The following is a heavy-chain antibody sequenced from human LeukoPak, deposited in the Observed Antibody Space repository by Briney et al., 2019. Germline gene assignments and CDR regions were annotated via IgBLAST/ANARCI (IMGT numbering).Heavy chain of an antibody. CDR3: ARVGVDYNGNIIKYYFDY. J-gene: IGHJ4*02. CDR1: GGSISSYY. CDR2: VYYSGTT. Sequence: SETLSLTCTVSGGSISSYYWSWIRQPPGKGLEWIGYVYYSGTTNYNPSLKSRVIISVDTSKNQFSLNLSPVIAADTAVYYCARVGVDYNGNIIKYYFDYWGQGTLVTVSS. D-gene: IGHD4-23*01. V-gene: IGHV4-59*01.